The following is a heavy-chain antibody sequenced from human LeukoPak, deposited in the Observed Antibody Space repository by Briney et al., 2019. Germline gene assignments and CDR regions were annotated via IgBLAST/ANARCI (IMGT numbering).Heavy chain of an antibody. CDR3: ARDASGSYFDWFDP. D-gene: IGHD1-26*01. CDR2: IIPIFGTA. Sequence: SVRVSCKASGGTFSSYAISWVRQAPGQGLEWMGGIIPIFGTANYAQKFQGRVTITADESTSTAYMELSSLRSEDTAVYYCARDASGSYFDWFDPWGQGTLVTVSS. J-gene: IGHJ5*02. CDR1: GGTFSSYA. V-gene: IGHV1-69*13.